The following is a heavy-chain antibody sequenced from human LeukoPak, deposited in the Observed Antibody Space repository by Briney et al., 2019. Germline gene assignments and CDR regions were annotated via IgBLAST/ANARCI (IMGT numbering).Heavy chain of an antibody. CDR3: SLGDTFGI. CDR2: IKQDGSVK. CDR1: GFTFSSYA. D-gene: IGHD2-21*02. V-gene: IGHV3-7*01. Sequence: GGSLRLSCAASGFTFSSYAMTWVRQAPGKGLEWVANIKQDGSVKQYLGSVKGRLTISRDNAKNSLYLEMNSLRAEDTAVYYCSLGDTFGIWGRGTMVTVSS. J-gene: IGHJ3*02.